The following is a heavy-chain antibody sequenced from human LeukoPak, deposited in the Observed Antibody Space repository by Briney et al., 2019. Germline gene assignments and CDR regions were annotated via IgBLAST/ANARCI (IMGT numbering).Heavy chain of an antibody. Sequence: GPSVKVSCTAFGYTFTGDFMHWGRQAPGHEPEWMGVISASGGSTTYAQKFQGRVTLTRDMSTSTDYLELSSLRSEDTAVYYCARDNSVRDEAWWFNPWGQGTLVTVSS. CDR3: ARDNSVRDEAWWFNP. CDR2: ISASGGST. J-gene: IGHJ5*02. CDR1: GYTFTGDF. V-gene: IGHV1-46*01. D-gene: IGHD5-24*01.